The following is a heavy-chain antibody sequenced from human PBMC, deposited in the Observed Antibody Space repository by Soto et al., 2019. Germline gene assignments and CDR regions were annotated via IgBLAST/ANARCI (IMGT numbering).Heavy chain of an antibody. J-gene: IGHJ6*02. D-gene: IGHD2-15*01. CDR3: ARAIVVVAATSWGMDV. CDR2: IWYDGSNK. Sequence: PGGSLRLSCAASGFTFISYGMHWVRQAPGKGLEWVAVIWYDGSNKYYADSVKGRFTISRDNSKNTLYLQMNSLRAEDTAVYYCARAIVVVAATSWGMDVWGQGTTVTVSS. CDR1: GFTFISYG. V-gene: IGHV3-33*01.